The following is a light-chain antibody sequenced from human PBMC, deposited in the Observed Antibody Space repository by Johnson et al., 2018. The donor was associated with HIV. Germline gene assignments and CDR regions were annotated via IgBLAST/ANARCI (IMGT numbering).Light chain of an antibody. CDR3: GTWDSSLSAGV. Sequence: QSVLTQPPSVSAAPGQKVTISCSGSSSDMGNYAVSWYQQLPGTAPKLLIYENNKRPSGIPDRFSGSKSGTSAILGITGLQTGDEADYYCGTWDSSLSAGVFGTGTKVTVL. J-gene: IGLJ1*01. CDR1: SSDMGNYA. V-gene: IGLV1-51*02. CDR2: ENN.